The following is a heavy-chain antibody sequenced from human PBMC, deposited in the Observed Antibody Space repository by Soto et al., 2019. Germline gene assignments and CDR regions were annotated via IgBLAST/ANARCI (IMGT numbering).Heavy chain of an antibody. V-gene: IGHV3-30*18. D-gene: IGHD3-3*01. Sequence: GGSLRLSCAASGFTFSSYGMHWVRQAPGKGLEWVAVISYDGSNKYYADSVKGRFTISRDNSKNTLYLQMNSLRAEDTAVYYCAKTLTPPARFLEWFEGYYYYGMDVWGQGTTVTVSS. CDR3: AKTLTPPARFLEWFEGYYYYGMDV. J-gene: IGHJ6*02. CDR2: ISYDGSNK. CDR1: GFTFSSYG.